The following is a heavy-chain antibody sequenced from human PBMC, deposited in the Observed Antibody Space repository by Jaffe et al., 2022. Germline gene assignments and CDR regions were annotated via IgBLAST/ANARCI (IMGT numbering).Heavy chain of an antibody. J-gene: IGHJ4*02. CDR3: SREAVVVGAHDY. V-gene: IGHV3-74*01. CDR1: GFTFSRFG. D-gene: IGHD2-15*01. CDR2: IKNDGTVT. Sequence: EVQLVESGGGLVQPGGSLRLSCSASGFTFSRFGMHWVRQVPGKGLVWVSRIKNDGTVTDYTDSVKGRFTVSRDNAKNTLYLHMRNLSAEDTAVYYCSREAVVVGAHDYWGQGTPVTVSS.